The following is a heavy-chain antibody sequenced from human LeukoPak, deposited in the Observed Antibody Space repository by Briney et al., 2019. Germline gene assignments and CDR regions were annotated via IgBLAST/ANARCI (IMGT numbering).Heavy chain of an antibody. J-gene: IGHJ4*02. CDR1: GYTFTSYG. Sequence: ASVKVSCKASGYTFTSYGISWVRQAPGQGLEWMGWISAYNGNTNYAQKLQGRVTMTTDTSTSTAYMELRSLRSDDTAVYYCARDGVGGGYYYDSSGYTAYWGQGTLVTVSS. D-gene: IGHD3-22*01. CDR2: ISAYNGNT. V-gene: IGHV1-18*01. CDR3: ARDGVGGGYYYDSSGYTAY.